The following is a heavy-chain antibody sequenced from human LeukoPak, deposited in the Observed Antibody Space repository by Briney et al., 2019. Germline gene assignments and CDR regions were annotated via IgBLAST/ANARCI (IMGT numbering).Heavy chain of an antibody. CDR1: GGSISSGSYY. CDR3: ATGRDGYNQDYYYYYYMDV. D-gene: IGHD5-24*01. CDR2: IYTSGST. Sequence: SQTLSLTCTVSGGSISSGSYYWSWIRQPAGKGLEWIGRIYTSGSTNYNPSLKSRVTISVDTSKNQFFLKLSSVTAADTAVYYCATGRDGYNQDYYYYYYMDVWGKGTTVTISS. V-gene: IGHV4-61*02. J-gene: IGHJ6*03.